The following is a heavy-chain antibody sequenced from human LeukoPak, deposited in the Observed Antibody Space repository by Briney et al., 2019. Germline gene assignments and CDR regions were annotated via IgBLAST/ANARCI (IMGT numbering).Heavy chain of an antibody. D-gene: IGHD3-22*01. CDR2: FSHTGSP. CDR3: AGGGYDSSGVLGDY. CDR1: GASFSGYS. Sequence: PSETLSLTCAISGASFSGYSWTWIRQPPGKGLEWIGEFSHTGSPIYNPSLKSRVNISVDTSKNQFSLKLSSVTAADTAVYYCAGGGYDSSGVLGDYWGQGTLVTVSS. V-gene: IGHV4-34*01. J-gene: IGHJ4*02.